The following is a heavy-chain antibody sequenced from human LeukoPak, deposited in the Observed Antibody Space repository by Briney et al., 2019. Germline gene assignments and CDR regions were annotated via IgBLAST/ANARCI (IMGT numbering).Heavy chain of an antibody. Sequence: SETLSLTCTVSGGSISSYYWGWIRQPPGKGLEWIGSIYYSGSTYYNPSLKSRVTISVDTSKNQFSLKLSSVTAADTAVYYCAREQAMIVEDKGWFDPWGQGTLVTVSS. CDR3: AREQAMIVEDKGWFDP. CDR1: GGSISSYY. V-gene: IGHV4-39*07. CDR2: IYYSGST. J-gene: IGHJ5*02. D-gene: IGHD3-22*01.